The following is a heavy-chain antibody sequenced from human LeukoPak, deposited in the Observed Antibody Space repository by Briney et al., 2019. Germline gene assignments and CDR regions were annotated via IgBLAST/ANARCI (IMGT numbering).Heavy chain of an antibody. D-gene: IGHD3-10*01. V-gene: IGHV3-30-3*01. CDR3: ARSYYYDSGNYHHAMDV. CDR2: ISYDGSSK. Sequence: PGRSLRLSCAASGFTFSTYFIHWVRQAPGKGLEWVTFISYDGSSKFYADSVKGRFTISRDNSRDTLYLQMNSLRDEDTAVYYCARSYYYDSGNYHHAMDVWGQGTTVTVSS. J-gene: IGHJ6*02. CDR1: GFTFSTYF.